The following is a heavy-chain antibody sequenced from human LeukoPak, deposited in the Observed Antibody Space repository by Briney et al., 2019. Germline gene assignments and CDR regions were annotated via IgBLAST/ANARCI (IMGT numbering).Heavy chain of an antibody. V-gene: IGHV1-18*01. CDR2: ISPYTGDT. CDR3: GRDQGSRHYPRYFDL. J-gene: IGHJ2*01. CDR1: GYTFTAYG. Sequence: EASVKVSCKASGYTFTAYGISWLRQAPGQRPEWLAWISPYTGDTKYAEALGGRLTVTRDTSTTTVFMQLRSLRSDDTALYFCGRDQGSRHYPRYFDLWGRGTLVTVAS. D-gene: IGHD3-3*01.